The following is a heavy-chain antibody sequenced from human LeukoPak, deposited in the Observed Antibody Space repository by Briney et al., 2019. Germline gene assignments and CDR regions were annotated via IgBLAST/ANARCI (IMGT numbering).Heavy chain of an antibody. Sequence: AGGSLRLSCAASGFTYSSYAMSWVRQAPGKGLEWVSAISGSGGSTYYADSVKGRFTISRDNSKNTLYLQMNSLRAEDTAVYYCAKAPTGTTLRDAFDIWGQGTMVTVSS. J-gene: IGHJ3*02. CDR1: GFTYSSYA. V-gene: IGHV3-23*01. D-gene: IGHD1-7*01. CDR2: ISGSGGST. CDR3: AKAPTGTTLRDAFDI.